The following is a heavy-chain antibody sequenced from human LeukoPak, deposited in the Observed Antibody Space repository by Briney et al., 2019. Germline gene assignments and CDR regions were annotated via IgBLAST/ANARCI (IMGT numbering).Heavy chain of an antibody. Sequence: GGSLRLSCAASGFTLSNYGMHWVREAPGKGLEWVAAIWHDGSRKYYAESVKGRFTISRDNARNTVYVQMDSLRAEDTAVYYCARDEGGSSGYYPGLWGQGTLVTVSS. CDR2: IWHDGSRK. D-gene: IGHD3-22*01. CDR3: ARDEGGSSGYYPGL. J-gene: IGHJ1*01. CDR1: GFTLSNYG. V-gene: IGHV3-33*01.